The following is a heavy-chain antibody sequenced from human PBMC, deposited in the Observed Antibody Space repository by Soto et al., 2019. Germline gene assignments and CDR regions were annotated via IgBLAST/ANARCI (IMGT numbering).Heavy chain of an antibody. Sequence: PGGSLRLSCGASGFTFSSYWMHWVRRAPGKGLVWVSHINSDGSSTTYADSVKGRFTISRDNAKNTLYLQMNSLRAEDTAVYYCAKRYDYYYYGMDVWGQGTTVTVSS. CDR1: GFTFSSYW. J-gene: IGHJ6*02. V-gene: IGHV3-74*01. CDR2: INSDGSST. CDR3: AKRYDYYYYGMDV. D-gene: IGHD1-1*01.